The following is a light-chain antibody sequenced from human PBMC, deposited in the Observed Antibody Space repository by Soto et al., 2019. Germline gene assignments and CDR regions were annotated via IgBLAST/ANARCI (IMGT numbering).Light chain of an antibody. CDR1: QSVSSSY. Sequence: EIVLTQSPGTLSLSPGERATLSCRASQSVSSSYLAWYQQKPGQAPRLLIYGASIRATGIPDRFSGSGSGTDFTMTIRRLEPEDAAVYYCQQFGGSPRTFGQGTRVEIK. J-gene: IGKJ1*01. V-gene: IGKV3-20*01. CDR3: QQFGGSPRT. CDR2: GAS.